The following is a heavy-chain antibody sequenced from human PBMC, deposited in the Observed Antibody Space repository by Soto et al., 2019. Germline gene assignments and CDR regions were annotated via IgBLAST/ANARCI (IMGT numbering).Heavy chain of an antibody. CDR3: ARDSRKVVVVPAASLHYYYYGMDV. V-gene: IGHV4-31*03. CDR1: GGSISSGGYY. J-gene: IGHJ6*02. D-gene: IGHD2-2*01. Sequence: SETLSLTCTVSGGSISSGGYYWSWIRQHPGKGLEWIGYIYYGGSTYYNPSLKSRVTISVDTSKNQFSLKLSSVTAADTAVYYCARDSRKVVVVPAASLHYYYYGMDVWGQGTTVTVSS. CDR2: IYYGGST.